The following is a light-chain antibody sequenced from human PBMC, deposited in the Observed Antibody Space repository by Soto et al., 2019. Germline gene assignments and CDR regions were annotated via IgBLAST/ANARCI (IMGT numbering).Light chain of an antibody. CDR3: QHLNSYPRALA. J-gene: IGKJ4*01. Sequence: DIQLTQSPSFLSASVGDRVTITCRASQGIRTFLAWYQQKLGAAPKLLIYAASTLRSGVSLRFSGSGSGTEFSLTISSLQPEDVAIYYCQHLNSYPRALAFGGGTKVEI. V-gene: IGKV1-9*01. CDR2: AAS. CDR1: QGIRTF.